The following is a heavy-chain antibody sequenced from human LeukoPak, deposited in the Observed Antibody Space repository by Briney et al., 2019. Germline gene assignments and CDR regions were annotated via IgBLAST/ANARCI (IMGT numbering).Heavy chain of an antibody. J-gene: IGHJ3*02. CDR3: AGWPSSSWYKVAAFGI. Sequence: GGSLRLSCEAPGFTVSSNYMSWVRQAPGKGLEWVSVIYSGGTTYYADSVKGRFTISRDNSKNTLYLQMNSLGAEDTAVYYCAGWPSSSWYKVAAFGIWGQGTMVTVSS. CDR2: IYSGGTT. D-gene: IGHD6-13*01. V-gene: IGHV3-53*01. CDR1: GFTVSSNY.